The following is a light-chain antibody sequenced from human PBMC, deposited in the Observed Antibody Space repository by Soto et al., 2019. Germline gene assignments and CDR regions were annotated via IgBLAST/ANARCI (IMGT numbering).Light chain of an antibody. V-gene: IGKV1-39*01. CDR1: QSITTY. CDR3: QHIYSAPLT. Sequence: DIQMTQSPSSLSASVGDRVTITCLASQSITTYLNWYRQKPGKAPKLLIYAASSLQSGVPSRFSGSGSETELTLSISSLQPEDFATYFCQHIYSAPLTFGGGAKVDI. J-gene: IGKJ4*01. CDR2: AAS.